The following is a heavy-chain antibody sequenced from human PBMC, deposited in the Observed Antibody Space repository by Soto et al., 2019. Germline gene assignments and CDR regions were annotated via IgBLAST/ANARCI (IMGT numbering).Heavy chain of an antibody. CDR2: IYYSGST. V-gene: IGHV4-59*01. J-gene: IGHJ5*02. CDR1: GGSISSYY. Sequence: SETLSLTCTVSGGSISSYYWSWIRQPPGKGLEWIGYIYYSGSTNYNPSLKSRVTISVDTSKNQFSLKLSSVTAADTAVYYCARVVYYDSSGYYMRWFDPWGQGTLVTSPQ. CDR3: ARVVYYDSSGYYMRWFDP. D-gene: IGHD3-22*01.